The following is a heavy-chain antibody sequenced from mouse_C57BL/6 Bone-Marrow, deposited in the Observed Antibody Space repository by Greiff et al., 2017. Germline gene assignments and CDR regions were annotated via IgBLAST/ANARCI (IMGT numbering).Heavy chain of an antibody. V-gene: IGHV1-50*01. CDR3: AREGLLGYVDV. J-gene: IGHJ1*03. Sequence: QVQLQQPGAELVKPGASVKLSCKASGYTFTSYWMQWVKQRPGQGLEWIGEIDPSDSYTNYNQKFKGKATLTVDTSSSTAYMQLSSLTSEDSAVYYCAREGLLGYVDVWGTGTTVSVSS. CDR1: GYTFTSYW. CDR2: IDPSDSYT. D-gene: IGHD2-3*01.